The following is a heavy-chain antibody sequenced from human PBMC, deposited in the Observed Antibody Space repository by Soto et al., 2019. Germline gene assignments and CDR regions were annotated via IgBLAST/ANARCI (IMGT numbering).Heavy chain of an antibody. Sequence: ASVKVSCKASGYTFTSYGISWVRQAPGQGLEWMGWISAYNGNTNYAQKLQGRVTMTTDTSTSIAYMELRSLRSDDTAVYYCARDISSSWPQDAFDYWGQGTLVTVS. D-gene: IGHD6-13*01. J-gene: IGHJ4*02. CDR3: ARDISSSWPQDAFDY. CDR1: GYTFTSYG. V-gene: IGHV1-18*01. CDR2: ISAYNGNT.